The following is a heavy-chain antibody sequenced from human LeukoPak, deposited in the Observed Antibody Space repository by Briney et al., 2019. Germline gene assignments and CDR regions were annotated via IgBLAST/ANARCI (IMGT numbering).Heavy chain of an antibody. CDR2: IYHSGST. CDR1: GGSISVSSYY. V-gene: IGHV4-39*01. CDR3: ARVRRRYYDSSGLYYFDY. Sequence: PSETLSLTCTVSGGSISVSSYYWAWIRQPPGKGLEWIGSIYHSGSTYYKPSLKSRVTISVDTSKNQSSLKLISVTAADTAVYYCARVRRRYYDSSGLYYFDYWGQGTLVTVSS. D-gene: IGHD3-22*01. J-gene: IGHJ4*02.